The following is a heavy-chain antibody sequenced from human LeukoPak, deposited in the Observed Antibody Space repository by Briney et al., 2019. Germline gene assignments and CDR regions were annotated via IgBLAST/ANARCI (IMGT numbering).Heavy chain of an antibody. J-gene: IGHJ3*02. V-gene: IGHV4-30-2*01. D-gene: IGHD1-26*01. CDR3: ARGSEWELLGAFDI. Sequence: SQTLSLTCAVSGGSISSGGYSWSWIRQPPGKGLEWIGYIYHSGSTYYNPSLKSRVTISVDRSKNQFSLKLSSVTAADTAVYYCARGSEWELLGAFDIWGQGTMVTVSS. CDR1: GGSISSGGYS. CDR2: IYHSGST.